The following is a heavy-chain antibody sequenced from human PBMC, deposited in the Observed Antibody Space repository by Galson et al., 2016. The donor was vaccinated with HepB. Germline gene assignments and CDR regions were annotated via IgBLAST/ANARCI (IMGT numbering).Heavy chain of an antibody. CDR3: AKDNYYGTGSYYPYKYYGMDV. CDR1: GFTFSNCS. V-gene: IGHV3-7*01. CDR2: IKQDANEK. J-gene: IGHJ6*02. D-gene: IGHD3-10*01. Sequence: SLRLSCAASGFTFSNCSMNWVRQAPGKGLEWVANIKQDANEKNYVGSVRGRFSISRDNAKNSLYLQMNSLRAEDAAVYYCAKDNYYGTGSYYPYKYYGMDVWGQGTTVTVSS.